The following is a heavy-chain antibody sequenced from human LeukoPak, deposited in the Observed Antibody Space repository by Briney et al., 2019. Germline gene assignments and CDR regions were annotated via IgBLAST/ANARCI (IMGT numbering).Heavy chain of an antibody. CDR1: GYTFTGYY. J-gene: IGHJ4*02. D-gene: IGHD5-18*01. CDR2: INPNSGGT. Sequence: ASVKVSCKAFGYTFTGYYLHWVRPAPGQGLEWMGWINPNSGGTNYAQKFQGRVTMTRDTSISTAYMELSRLRSDDTAVYYCARAGTAHLYYFDYWGQGTLVTVSS. CDR3: ARAGTAHLYYFDY. V-gene: IGHV1-2*02.